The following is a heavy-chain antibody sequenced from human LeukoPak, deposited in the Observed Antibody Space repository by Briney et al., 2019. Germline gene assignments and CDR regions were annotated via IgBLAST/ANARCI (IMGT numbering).Heavy chain of an antibody. V-gene: IGHV5-51*01. Sequence: IIYPGYSDTRYSPSFQGQVTISADKSISTAYLQWSSLKASDTAMYYCASPSSGWGSAFDIWGQGTMVTVSS. CDR2: IYPGYSDT. CDR3: ASPSSGWGSAFDI. J-gene: IGHJ3*02. D-gene: IGHD6-19*01.